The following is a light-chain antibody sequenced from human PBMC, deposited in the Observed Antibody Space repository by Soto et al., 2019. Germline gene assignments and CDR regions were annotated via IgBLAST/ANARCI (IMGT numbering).Light chain of an antibody. CDR1: QSLTSW. Sequence: DIQMTQSPSTRSASVGDRVTITCRASQSLTSWLTWYQQKPGKAPKFLIYNTSILESGVPSRFSGSGSGTEFTLTICSLQPDDFATYYCQHYDNYLWTFGQGTKVEIK. V-gene: IGKV1-5*03. CDR2: NTS. J-gene: IGKJ1*01. CDR3: QHYDNYLWT.